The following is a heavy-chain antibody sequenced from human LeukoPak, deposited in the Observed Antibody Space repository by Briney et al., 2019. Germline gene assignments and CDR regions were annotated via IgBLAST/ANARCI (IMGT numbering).Heavy chain of an antibody. Sequence: GGSLRLSCPASGFTFSSYAMSWVRQAPGKGLEWVSAISGSGGSTYYADSVKGRFTISRDNSKNTLYLQMNSLRAEDTAVYYCAKDPKSYYGSGGYPYYFDYWGQGTLVTVSS. CDR3: AKDPKSYYGSGGYPYYFDY. D-gene: IGHD3-10*01. J-gene: IGHJ4*02. CDR2: ISGSGGST. CDR1: GFTFSSYA. V-gene: IGHV3-23*01.